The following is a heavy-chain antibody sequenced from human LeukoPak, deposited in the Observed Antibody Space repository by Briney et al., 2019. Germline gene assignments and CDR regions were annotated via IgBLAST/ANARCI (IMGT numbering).Heavy chain of an antibody. D-gene: IGHD3-10*01. J-gene: IGHJ5*02. CDR1: GFPFSSYE. CDR3: ARGAYGSGSYGDNWFDP. V-gene: IGHV3-48*03. Sequence: GGSLRLSCAASGFPFSSYEMNWVRQAPGKGLEWVSYISNSGSTIYYADSVKGRFTISRDNSKNTLYLQMNSLRAEDTAVYYCARGAYGSGSYGDNWFDPWGQGTLVTVSS. CDR2: ISNSGSTI.